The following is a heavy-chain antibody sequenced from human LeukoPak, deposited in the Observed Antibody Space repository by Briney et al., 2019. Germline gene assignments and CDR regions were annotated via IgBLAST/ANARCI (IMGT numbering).Heavy chain of an antibody. CDR1: GFACTNSG. V-gene: IGHV3-7*01. D-gene: IGHD6-19*01. J-gene: IGHJ4*02. Sequence: GGSLRLSCAASGFACTNSGMSWVRQTPGEGLEWVSNITQGGREKYYVDSVKGRFTISRDNSKNALYLQMNSLTAEDTALYSCARLGTAVAGGDYWGQGTLVTVSS. CDR2: ITQGGREK. CDR3: ARLGTAVAGGDY.